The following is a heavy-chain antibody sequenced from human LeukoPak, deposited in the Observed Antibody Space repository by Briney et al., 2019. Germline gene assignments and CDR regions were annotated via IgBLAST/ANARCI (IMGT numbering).Heavy chain of an antibody. CDR2: VNWHGTT. CDR3: AKDLTYESSGSVIDN. CDR1: GFIFEDYT. V-gene: IGHV3-43*01. J-gene: IGHJ4*02. D-gene: IGHD3-22*01. Sequence: GGSLGLSCAASGFIFEDYTMHWVRQVPGKTLEWVSLVNWHGTTYYADSLKGRFTISRDNSKNSLYLQMDSLRIEDTAFYYCAKDLTYESSGSVIDNWGLGTLVTVSS.